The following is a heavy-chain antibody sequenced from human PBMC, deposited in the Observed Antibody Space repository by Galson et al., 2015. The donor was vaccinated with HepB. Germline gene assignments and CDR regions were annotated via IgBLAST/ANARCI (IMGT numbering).Heavy chain of an antibody. V-gene: IGHV3-33*01. D-gene: IGHD1-26*01. CDR2: IWYDGSNK. J-gene: IGHJ4*02. CDR1: GSTFSNYG. Sequence: SLRLSCAVSGSTFSNYGMHWVRQAPGKGLEWVSVIWYDGSNKYYADSVKGRFTISRDNSKNTVYLQVNSLRAEDTAVYYCARDWPLGGFDNWGQGTLVTVSS. CDR3: ARDWPLGGFDN.